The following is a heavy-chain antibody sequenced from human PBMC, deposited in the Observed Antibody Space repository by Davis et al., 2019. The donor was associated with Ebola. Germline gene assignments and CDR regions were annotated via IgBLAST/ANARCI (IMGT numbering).Heavy chain of an antibody. Sequence: PGGSLRLSCAASGFTFSTYSMSWVRQAPGKGLEWVSSISSDSDYIYYADSAKGRFTISRDNAKNSLYLQMNSLRAEDTAVYYCARDPTVVVTAIPYWYFDLWGRGTLVTVSS. CDR2: ISSDSDYI. CDR3: ARDPTVVVTAIPYWYFDL. D-gene: IGHD2-21*02. J-gene: IGHJ2*01. CDR1: GFTFSTYS. V-gene: IGHV3-21*01.